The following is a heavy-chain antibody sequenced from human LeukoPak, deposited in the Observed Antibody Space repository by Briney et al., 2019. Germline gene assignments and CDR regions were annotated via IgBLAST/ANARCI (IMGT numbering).Heavy chain of an antibody. J-gene: IGHJ4*02. CDR2: IIPIFGTA. Sequence: SVKVSCKASGGTFSSYSSSWVRQAPGQGLEWMGVIIPIFGTANYAQKFQGRVTITADKSPSTAYMELSSLRSEDTAVYYLARVVESYSSSSPFDYWGQGTLVTVSS. V-gene: IGHV1-69*06. D-gene: IGHD6-6*01. CDR1: GGTFSSYS. CDR3: ARVVESYSSSSPFDY.